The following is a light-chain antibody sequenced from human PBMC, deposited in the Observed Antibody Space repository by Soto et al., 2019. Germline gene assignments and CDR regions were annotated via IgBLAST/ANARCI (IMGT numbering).Light chain of an antibody. CDR3: QQSYSTLLT. Sequence: DIQMTQSPSSLSASVGDRVTITCRASQSISSYLNWYQQKPGKAPNLLIYAASSLQGGVPSRFSGSGSGTDFTLTINSLQPEDFATYYCQQSYSTLLTFGGGTKGEIK. CDR2: AAS. CDR1: QSISSY. J-gene: IGKJ4*01. V-gene: IGKV1-39*01.